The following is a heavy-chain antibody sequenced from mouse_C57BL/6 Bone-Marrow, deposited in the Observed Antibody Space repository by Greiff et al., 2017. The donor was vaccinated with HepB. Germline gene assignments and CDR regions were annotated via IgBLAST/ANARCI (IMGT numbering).Heavy chain of an antibody. CDR1: GFTFSDYY. D-gene: IGHD2-12*01. V-gene: IGHV5-12*01. CDR2: ISNGGGST. J-gene: IGHJ3*01. Sequence: DVMLVESGGGLVQPGGSLKLSCAASGFTFSDYYMYWVRQTPEKRLEWVAYISNGGGSTYYPDTVKGRFTISRDNAKNTLYLQMSRLKSEDTAMYYCARPLYYKDAYWGQGTLVTVSA. CDR3: ARPLYYKDAY.